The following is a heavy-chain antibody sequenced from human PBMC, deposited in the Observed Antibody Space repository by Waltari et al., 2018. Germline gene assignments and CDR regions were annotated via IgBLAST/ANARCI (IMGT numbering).Heavy chain of an antibody. J-gene: IGHJ6*02. CDR1: GYTFTSYY. CDR3: ARDPRPAGYPYYYGMDV. CDR2: INPSGGST. D-gene: IGHD5-12*01. Sequence: QVQLVQSGAEVKKPGASVKVSCKASGYTFTSYYMHWVRQAPGQGLEWMARINPSGGSTSYAQKFQGRVTMTRATSTSTLYMELSSLRSEDTAVYYCARDPRPAGYPYYYGMDVWGQGTTVTVAS. V-gene: IGHV1-46*01.